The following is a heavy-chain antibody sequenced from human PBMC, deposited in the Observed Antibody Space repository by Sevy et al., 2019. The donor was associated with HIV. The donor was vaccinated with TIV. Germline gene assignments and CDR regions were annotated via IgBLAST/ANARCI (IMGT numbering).Heavy chain of an antibody. J-gene: IGHJ3*02. V-gene: IGHV3-23*01. CDR2: ISGSGGST. CDR3: AKDQVMPPRLDACDI. D-gene: IGHD3-16*01. Sequence: GGSLRLSCAASGFTFSSYAMSWVRQAPGKGLEWVSAISGSGGSTYYADSVKGRFTISRDNSKNTLYLQMNSLIAEDTAVYYCAKDQVMPPRLDACDIWGQGTMVTVSS. CDR1: GFTFSSYA.